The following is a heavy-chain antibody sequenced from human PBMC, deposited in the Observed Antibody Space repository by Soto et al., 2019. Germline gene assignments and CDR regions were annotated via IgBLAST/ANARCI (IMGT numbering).Heavy chain of an antibody. V-gene: IGHV1-2*04. J-gene: IGHJ3*02. CDR2: INPNSGGT. Sequence: ASVKVSCKASGYTFTGYYMHWVRQAPGQGLEWMGWINPNSGGTNYAQKFQGWVTMTRDTSISTAYMELSRLRSDDTAVYYCARQYYYDSSGYPAFDIWGQGTMVTVSS. CDR1: GYTFTGYY. D-gene: IGHD3-22*01. CDR3: ARQYYYDSSGYPAFDI.